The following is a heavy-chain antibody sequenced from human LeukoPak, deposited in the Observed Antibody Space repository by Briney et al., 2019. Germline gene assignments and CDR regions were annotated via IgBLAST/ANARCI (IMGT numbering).Heavy chain of an antibody. D-gene: IGHD6-19*01. CDR2: IYSGGST. V-gene: IGHV3-53*01. CDR3: ARAQWRTYSYYMDV. Sequence: GGSLRLSCAASGFTVSFNYMSWVRQAPGKGLEWISVIYSGGSTYYADSVKGRFTISRDDSKNTLYLQMNSLRAEDTAIYYCARAQWRTYSYYMDVWGKGTTDTVSS. J-gene: IGHJ6*03. CDR1: GFTVSFNY.